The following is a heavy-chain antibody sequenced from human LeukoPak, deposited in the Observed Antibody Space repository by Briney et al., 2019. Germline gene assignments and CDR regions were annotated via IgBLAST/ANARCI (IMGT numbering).Heavy chain of an antibody. CDR1: GFTFSEYW. Sequence: PGGSLRLSCAASGFTFSEYWMHWVRQVPGKGVVWVSRINTSGSSTTYADSVKGRFTISRDNAKNTLYLQMDSLRAEDTGVYYCARSNHADDFWGQGTLVTVSS. CDR2: INTSGSST. CDR3: ARSNHADDF. D-gene: IGHD1-14*01. J-gene: IGHJ4*02. V-gene: IGHV3-74*03.